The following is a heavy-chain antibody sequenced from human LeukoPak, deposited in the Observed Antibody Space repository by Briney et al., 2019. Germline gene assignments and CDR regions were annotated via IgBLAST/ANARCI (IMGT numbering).Heavy chain of an antibody. CDR2: IRAGGDNT. D-gene: IGHD6-13*01. J-gene: IGHJ4*02. CDR1: GFTFRNYA. V-gene: IGHV3-23*01. CDR3: ARALRWGQLDPYYFDY. Sequence: GGSLRLSCAASGFTFRNYAMMWVRQAPGKGLELVSSIRAGGDNTYYADSVTGRFTISRDNAKNSLYLQMNSLRAEDTAVYYCARALRWGQLDPYYFDYWGQGTLVTVSS.